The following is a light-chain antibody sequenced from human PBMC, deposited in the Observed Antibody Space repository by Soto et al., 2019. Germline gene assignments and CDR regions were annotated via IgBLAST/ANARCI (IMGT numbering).Light chain of an antibody. V-gene: IGKV3-20*01. Sequence: EIVLTQSPGTLSLSPGERATLSCRASQSLSNSELAWYQQKPGQAPRLLIYGASSRATGIPDRFSGSGSGTDFTLAIRRLEPEDSAVYYCQQYDGSPSITFGQGTRLEIK. CDR3: QQYDGSPSIT. CDR2: GAS. J-gene: IGKJ5*01. CDR1: QSLSNSE.